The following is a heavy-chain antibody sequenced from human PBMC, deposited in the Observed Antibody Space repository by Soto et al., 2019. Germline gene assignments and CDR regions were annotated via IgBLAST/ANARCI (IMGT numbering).Heavy chain of an antibody. CDR2: IWSDGNKR. D-gene: IGHD2-21*02. CDR1: GFMFTNHG. V-gene: IGHV3-33*01. J-gene: IGHJ4*02. CDR3: VRGDNCGDEACDY. Sequence: GGSLRLSCAASGFMFTNHGMHWVRQAPGKGLEWVAVIWSDGNKRYYADSVKGRFTVSRDTSNNTLYLQMNNLRAEDTAIYYCVRGDNCGDEACDYWGQGTLVTVSS.